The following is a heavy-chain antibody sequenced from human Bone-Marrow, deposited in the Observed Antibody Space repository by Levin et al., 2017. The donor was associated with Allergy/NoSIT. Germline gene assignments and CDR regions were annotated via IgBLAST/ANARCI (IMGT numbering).Heavy chain of an antibody. CDR2: IYYSGST. CDR1: GGSISSYY. V-gene: IGHV4-59*01. J-gene: IGHJ3*02. Sequence: SETLSLTCTVSGGSISSYYWSWIRQPPGKGLEWIGYIYYSGSTNYNPSLKSRVTISVDTSKNQFSLKLSSVTAADTAVYYCARERELRNFEGFDIWGQGTMVTVSS. CDR3: ARERELRNFEGFDI. D-gene: IGHD1-7*01.